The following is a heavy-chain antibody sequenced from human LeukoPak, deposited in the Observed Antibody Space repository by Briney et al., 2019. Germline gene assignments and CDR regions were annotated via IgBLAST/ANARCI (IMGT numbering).Heavy chain of an antibody. CDR1: GFTFSTSW. CDR3: SRALGSSSDS. CDR2: TNSDGSRI. V-gene: IGHV3-74*01. Sequence: GGSQRLSCAASGFTFSTSWMHWVRQAPGKGLVWVSRTNSDGSRINYADSVKGRFTIYRDNAENTLYLQMNSLRAEDTAVYYCSRALGSSSDSWGQGTLVTVSS. J-gene: IGHJ4*02. D-gene: IGHD1-26*01.